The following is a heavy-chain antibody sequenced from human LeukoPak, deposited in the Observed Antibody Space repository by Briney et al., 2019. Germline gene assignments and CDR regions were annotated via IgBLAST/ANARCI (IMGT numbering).Heavy chain of an antibody. CDR2: IYSNGST. D-gene: IGHD1-26*01. CDR1: GGSISSYH. J-gene: IGHJ4*02. CDR3: ARDRVGAMDFDY. V-gene: IGHV4-4*07. Sequence: SETLSLTCSVSGGSISSYHWSWIRQPAGKGLEWIGRIYSNGSTNYNPSLKSRVTISGDKSKNQLSLKPSSVTAADTAVYYCARDRVGAMDFDYWGQGTLVTVSS.